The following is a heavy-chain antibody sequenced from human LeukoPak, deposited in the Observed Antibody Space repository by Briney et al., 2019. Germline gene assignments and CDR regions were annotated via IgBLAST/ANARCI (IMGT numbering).Heavy chain of an antibody. Sequence: GGSLRLSCAASGFTFSSYGMHWVRQAPGKGLEWVAFIRYDGSNKYYADSVKGRFTISRDNSKNTLYLQMNSLRAEDTAVYYCAKDVDYAPDYYYMDVWGKGTTVTVSS. CDR2: IRYDGSNK. CDR3: AKDVDYAPDYYYMDV. CDR1: GFTFSSYG. V-gene: IGHV3-30*02. J-gene: IGHJ6*03. D-gene: IGHD4/OR15-4a*01.